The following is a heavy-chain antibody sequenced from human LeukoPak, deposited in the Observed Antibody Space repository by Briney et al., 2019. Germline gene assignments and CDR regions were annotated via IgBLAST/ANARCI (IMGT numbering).Heavy chain of an antibody. D-gene: IGHD6-13*01. J-gene: IGHJ6*03. V-gene: IGHV3-74*01. CDR2: INSDGSST. CDR3: ARLAAATTFRIYYYYYMDV. Sequence: VGSLRLSCAASGFTFSSYWMHWVRQAPGKGLVWVSRINSDGSSTSYADSVKGRFTISRDNAKNTLYLQMNSLRAEDTAVYYCARLAAATTFRIYYYYYMDVWGKGTTVTVSS. CDR1: GFTFSSYW.